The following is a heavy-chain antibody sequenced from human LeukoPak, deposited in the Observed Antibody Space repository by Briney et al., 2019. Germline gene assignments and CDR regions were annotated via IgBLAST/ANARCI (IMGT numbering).Heavy chain of an antibody. CDR1: GFTFSSYA. D-gene: IGHD3-9*01. CDR2: ISDDGSNK. J-gene: IGHJ5*02. V-gene: IGHV3-30*04. Sequence: PGGSLRLSCAASGFTFSSYAIHWVRQAPGKGLEWVAVISDDGSNKYYADSVKGRFTISRDNSNNTLYLQMNSLRADDAAVYYCTKDKYYEILTGYPNWFDPWGQGTLVTVSS. CDR3: TKDKYYEILTGYPNWFDP.